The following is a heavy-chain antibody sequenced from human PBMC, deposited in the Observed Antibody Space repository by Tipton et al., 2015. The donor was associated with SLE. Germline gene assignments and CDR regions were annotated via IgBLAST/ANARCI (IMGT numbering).Heavy chain of an antibody. V-gene: IGHV3-30*04. Sequence: RPLRLSCAASGFTFSNYAMHWVRQAPGKGLEWVAVISYDGSNKYYADSVKGRFTISRDNSKNTLYLQMTSLRAEDTAVYYCASDILTGPDYWGQGTLVTVSS. J-gene: IGHJ4*02. CDR1: GFTFSNYA. CDR2: ISYDGSNK. CDR3: ASDILTGPDY. D-gene: IGHD3-9*01.